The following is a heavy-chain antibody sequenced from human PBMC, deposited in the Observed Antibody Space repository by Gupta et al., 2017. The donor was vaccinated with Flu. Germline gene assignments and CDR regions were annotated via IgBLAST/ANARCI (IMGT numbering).Heavy chain of an antibody. J-gene: IGHJ4*02. CDR2: IYYDGST. Sequence: QLQLLESGPGLVKPSVTLSLPCTVSGGSTGRDVYYWDWIRQAPGKGLEWIAGIYYDGSTYYNASLQSRISISVDTSKNQFSLELRSVTAADTAIYYCAGHSAYDRAYDLSYWGQGTLVTVSS. CDR3: AGHSAYDRAYDLSY. V-gene: IGHV4-39*01. D-gene: IGHD5-12*01. CDR1: GGSTGRDVYY.